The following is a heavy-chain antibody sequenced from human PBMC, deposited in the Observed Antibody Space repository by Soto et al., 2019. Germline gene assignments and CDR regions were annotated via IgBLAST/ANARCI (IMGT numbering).Heavy chain of an antibody. Sequence: GGSLRLSCAASGLTFRSFTMNWVRQAPGKGLEWVSTISSNSAYIYYTDALRGRFTISRDNAKNSLHLQMNSLRAEDTAVYYCTRDASRDSSARGWFDPWGPGTLVTAPQ. CDR1: GLTFRSFT. CDR3: TRDASRDSSARGWFDP. J-gene: IGHJ5*02. CDR2: ISSNSAYI. D-gene: IGHD6-13*01. V-gene: IGHV3-21*01.